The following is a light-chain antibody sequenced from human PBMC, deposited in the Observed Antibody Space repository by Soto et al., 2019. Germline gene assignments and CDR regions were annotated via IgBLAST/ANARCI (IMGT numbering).Light chain of an antibody. Sequence: IQLTQSPSSLSASVGDRVTITCRASLGISSYLDWYQQKPGKAPKLLIYAASTLQSGVPSRFSGSGSGTDFTLTISSLQPEDFATYYCQQLESYPSTLGGGTKVDIK. CDR1: LGISSY. CDR2: AAS. CDR3: QQLESYPST. V-gene: IGKV1-9*01. J-gene: IGKJ4*01.